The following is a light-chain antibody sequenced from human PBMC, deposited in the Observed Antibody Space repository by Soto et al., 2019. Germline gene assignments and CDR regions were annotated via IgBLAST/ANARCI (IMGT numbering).Light chain of an antibody. CDR2: EVS. CDR1: SSDVGDYIF. Sequence: QSALTQPASVSGSPGQSITISCTGTSSDVGDYIFVSWYQQHPGKAPKLIIYEVSNRPSGVSNRFSGSKSDNTASLTISGLQPEDEADYYCNSSTRSSTSVFGTGTKVTVL. CDR3: NSSTRSSTSV. J-gene: IGLJ1*01. V-gene: IGLV2-14*01.